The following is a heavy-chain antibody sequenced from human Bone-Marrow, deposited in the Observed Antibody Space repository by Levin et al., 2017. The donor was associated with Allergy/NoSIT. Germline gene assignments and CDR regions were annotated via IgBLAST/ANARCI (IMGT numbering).Heavy chain of an antibody. CDR3: SRDGGSGSPYYLGQTDAFDI. CDR2: IRSKAFGESA. J-gene: IGHJ3*02. D-gene: IGHD3-10*01. V-gene: IGHV3-49*03. CDR1: GFTFADYA. Sequence: GGSLRLSCTSSGFTFADYAMAWFRQAPGKGLEWLGSIRSKAFGESADYAASVKGTFSISRDDSGGIAYLQMNSLNIDDTGVYYCSRDGGSGSPYYLGQTDAFDIWGPGTLVIVSS.